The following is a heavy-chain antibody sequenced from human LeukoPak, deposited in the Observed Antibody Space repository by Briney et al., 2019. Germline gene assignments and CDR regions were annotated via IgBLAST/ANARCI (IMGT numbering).Heavy chain of an antibody. CDR2: INPNSGGT. Sequence: ASVKVSCKASGYTFTGYYMHWVRQAPGQGLEWMERINPNSGGTNYAQKFQGRVTMTSDTSISTAYMELRRLRSDDTAVYYCARDYSSGWYVGVYWGQGTLVTVSS. CDR3: ARDYSSGWYVGVY. J-gene: IGHJ4*02. D-gene: IGHD6-19*01. CDR1: GYTFTGYY. V-gene: IGHV1-2*06.